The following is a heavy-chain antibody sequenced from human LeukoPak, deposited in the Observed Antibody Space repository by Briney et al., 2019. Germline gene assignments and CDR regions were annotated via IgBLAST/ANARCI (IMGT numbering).Heavy chain of an antibody. V-gene: IGHV3-30*04. CDR3: ARSNVLMVYAKGGYYFDY. CDR1: GFTFSSYA. CDR2: ISYDGSNK. D-gene: IGHD2-8*01. Sequence: GGSLRLSCAASGFTFSSYAMHWARQAPGKGLEWVAVISYDGSNKYYADSVKGRFTISRDNSKNTLYLQMNSLRAEDTAVYYCARSNVLMVYAKGGYYFDYWGQGTLVTVSS. J-gene: IGHJ4*02.